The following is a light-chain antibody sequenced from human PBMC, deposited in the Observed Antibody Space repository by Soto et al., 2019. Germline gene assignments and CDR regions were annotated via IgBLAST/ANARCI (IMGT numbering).Light chain of an antibody. V-gene: IGKV1-39*01. Sequence: MAQAPASLSASVGDRVTITCRASQSISSYLNWYQQKPGKAPKLLIYAASRLQSGVPSRFSGSGSGTDFTLTISSLQPEDFATYYCQQSYSTPLTFGGGTKVDIK. CDR2: AAS. CDR3: QQSYSTPLT. CDR1: QSISSY. J-gene: IGKJ4*01.